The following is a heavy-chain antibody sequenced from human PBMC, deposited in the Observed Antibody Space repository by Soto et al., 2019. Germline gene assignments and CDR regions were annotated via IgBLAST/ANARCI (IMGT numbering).Heavy chain of an antibody. V-gene: IGHV4-59*01. CDR2: IYYSGST. J-gene: IGHJ4*02. CDR3: ARRYGTTFAY. CDR1: GGSISSYY. Sequence: QVQLQESGPGLVKPSETLSLTCTVSGGSISSYYWSWIRQPPGKGLEWIGYIYYSGSTNYNPSLTSRVTISVDTSKNQFSLKLSSVTAADTAVYYCARRYGTTFAYWGQGTLVTVSS. D-gene: IGHD1-7*01.